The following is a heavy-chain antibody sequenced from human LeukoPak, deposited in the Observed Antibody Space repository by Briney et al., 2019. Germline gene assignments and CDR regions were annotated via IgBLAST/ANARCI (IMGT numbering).Heavy chain of an antibody. Sequence: SETLSLTCTVSGGSISNYYWSWIRQPPGKGLEWIGYIYYSGSTSYNPSLKSRVTISVDTSKNQFSLNLSSVTAADTAVYYCARTEYSFGRFDYWGQGTLVTVSS. D-gene: IGHD5-18*01. J-gene: IGHJ4*02. CDR2: IYYSGST. CDR3: ARTEYSFGRFDY. CDR1: GGSISNYY. V-gene: IGHV4-59*01.